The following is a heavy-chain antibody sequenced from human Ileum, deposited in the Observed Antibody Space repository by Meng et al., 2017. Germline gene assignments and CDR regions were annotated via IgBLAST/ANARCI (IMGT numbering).Heavy chain of an antibody. CDR3: ARDSNWSLGS. CDR1: GFELRSHW. J-gene: IGHJ5*02. D-gene: IGHD5-24*01. Sequence: VQCVESGGGLGQPGGSLRLSCAASGFELRSHWMSWVRQAPGKGLEWVAHINPDGSGEYYLDSVKGRFTISRDNAKNSLYLQMNSLRDEDTAVDFCARDSNWSLGSWGQGTLVTVSS. V-gene: IGHV3-7*01. CDR2: INPDGSGE.